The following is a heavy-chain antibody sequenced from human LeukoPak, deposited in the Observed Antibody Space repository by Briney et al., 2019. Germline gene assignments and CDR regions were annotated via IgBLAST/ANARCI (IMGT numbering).Heavy chain of an antibody. CDR1: GFTFSSYW. CDR3: ARDGVVVVPAATHGYYYYYYMDV. Sequence: GGSLRLSCAASGFTFSSYWMSWVRQAPGKGLEWVANIKQDGNEKYYVDSVKGRFTISRDNAKNSLYLQMNSLRAEDTAVYYCARDGVVVVPAATHGYYYYYYMDVWGKGTTVTVSS. J-gene: IGHJ6*03. CDR2: IKQDGNEK. V-gene: IGHV3-7*01. D-gene: IGHD2-2*01.